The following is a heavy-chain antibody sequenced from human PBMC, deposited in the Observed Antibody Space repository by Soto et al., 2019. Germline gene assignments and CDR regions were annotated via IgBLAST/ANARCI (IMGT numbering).Heavy chain of an antibody. D-gene: IGHD4-17*01. J-gene: IGHJ4*02. CDR3: ARDRVYYGDYELNYFDY. CDR2: ISSSSSYT. V-gene: IGHV3-11*05. Sequence: QVQLVESGGGLVKPGGSLRLSCAASGFTFSDYSISWIRQAPGKGLEWVSYISSSSSYTNYADSVKGRFTISRDNAKNSLYLQMNSLRAEDAAVYYCARDRVYYGDYELNYFDYWGQGTLVTVSS. CDR1: GFTFSDYS.